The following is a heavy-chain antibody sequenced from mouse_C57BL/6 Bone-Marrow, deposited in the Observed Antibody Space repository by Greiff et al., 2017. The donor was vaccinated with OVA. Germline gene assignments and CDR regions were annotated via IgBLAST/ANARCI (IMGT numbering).Heavy chain of an antibody. J-gene: IGHJ4*01. CDR2: ISNGGGST. CDR3: TRQKGSRNAMDY. D-gene: IGHD1-1*01. CDR1: GFTFSDYY. Sequence: VMLVESGGGLVQPGGSLKLSCAASGFTFSDYYMYWVRQTPEKRLEWVAYISNGGGSTYSPDTVKGRFIISSDTAKNTLYLQMSRLKSEDTAMYYCTRQKGSRNAMDYWGQGTSVTVSS. V-gene: IGHV5-12*01.